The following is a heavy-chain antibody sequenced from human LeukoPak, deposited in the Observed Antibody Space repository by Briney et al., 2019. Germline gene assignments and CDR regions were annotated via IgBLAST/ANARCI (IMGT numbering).Heavy chain of an antibody. CDR2: IGRYGGDI. Sequence: PGGSLRLSCAASGFTFSSYAMTWVRQAPGKGLEWVSVIGRYGGDIHYADSVEGRFTISRDNSKNTLYLQMNSLRVEDTAIYYCAKYAPPTTVVTRFFDSWGQGTLVIVSS. CDR1: GFTFSSYA. D-gene: IGHD4-23*01. J-gene: IGHJ4*02. CDR3: AKYAPPTTVVTRFFDS. V-gene: IGHV3-23*01.